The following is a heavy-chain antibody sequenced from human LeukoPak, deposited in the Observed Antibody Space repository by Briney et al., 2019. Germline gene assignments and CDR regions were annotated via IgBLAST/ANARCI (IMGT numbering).Heavy chain of an antibody. D-gene: IGHD3-10*01. J-gene: IGHJ4*02. CDR3: ARERFTMVRGVISL. CDR1: GGSFSGYY. V-gene: IGHV4-34*01. Sequence: ETLSLTCAVSGGSFSGYYRSWIRQPPGKGLEWIGEINHSGSTSYNPSLKSRVTISVDTSKNQFSLKLSSVTAADTAVYYCARERFTMVRGVISLWGQGTLVTVSS. CDR2: INHSGST.